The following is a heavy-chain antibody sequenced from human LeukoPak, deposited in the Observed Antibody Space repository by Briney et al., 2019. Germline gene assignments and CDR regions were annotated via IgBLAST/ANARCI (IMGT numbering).Heavy chain of an antibody. J-gene: IGHJ5*02. D-gene: IGHD2-2*01. CDR1: GYSFTSYW. Sequence: GESLKISCKGSGYSFTSYWISWVRQMPGKGLEWMGRIDPSDSYTSYSPSFQGHVTISADKSITTAYLQWSSLKASDTAMYYCARHRALDTAAHNWFDPWGQGTLVTVSS. CDR3: ARHRALDTAAHNWFDP. V-gene: IGHV5-10-1*01. CDR2: IDPSDSYT.